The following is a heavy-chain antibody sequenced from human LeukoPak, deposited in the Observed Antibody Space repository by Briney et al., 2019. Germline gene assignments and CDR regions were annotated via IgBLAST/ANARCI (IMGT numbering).Heavy chain of an antibody. CDR2: IKQDGSEK. D-gene: IGHD5-24*01. Sequence: PGGSLRLSCAASGFTFSSYWMSWVRQAPGKGLEWVANIKQDGSEKYYVDSVKGRFTISRDNAKNSLYLQMNSLRAEDRAVYYCASTPRDGYNYYFDQWGQGTLVTVSS. CDR3: ASTPRDGYNYYFDQ. CDR1: GFTFSSYW. V-gene: IGHV3-7*01. J-gene: IGHJ4*02.